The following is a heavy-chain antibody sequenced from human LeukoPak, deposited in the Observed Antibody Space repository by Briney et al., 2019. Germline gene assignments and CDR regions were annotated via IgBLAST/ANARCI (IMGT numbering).Heavy chain of an antibody. CDR1: GGSISSHY. Sequence: SETLSLTCTVSGGSISSHYWSWIRQPPGKGLEWIGYIYYSGSTNYNPSLKSRVTISVDTSKNQFSLKLSSVTAADTAVYYCARGFVGYDIEGYYYYGMDVWGQGTTVTVSS. V-gene: IGHV4-59*11. D-gene: IGHD3-22*01. CDR3: ARGFVGYDIEGYYYYGMDV. CDR2: IYYSGST. J-gene: IGHJ6*02.